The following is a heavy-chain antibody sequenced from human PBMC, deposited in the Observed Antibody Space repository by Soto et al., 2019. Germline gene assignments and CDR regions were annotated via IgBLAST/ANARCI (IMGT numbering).Heavy chain of an antibody. CDR3: ARERYSNDNSYYFDY. D-gene: IGHD4-4*01. V-gene: IGHV3-33*01. CDR2: IWYDGSNK. Sequence: GGSLRLSCAASGFTFSSYGMHWVRQAPGKGLEWVAVIWYDGSNKYYADSVKGRFTISRDNSKNTLYLQMNSLRAEDTAVYYCARERYSNDNSYYFDYWGQGTLVTVSS. J-gene: IGHJ4*02. CDR1: GFTFSSYG.